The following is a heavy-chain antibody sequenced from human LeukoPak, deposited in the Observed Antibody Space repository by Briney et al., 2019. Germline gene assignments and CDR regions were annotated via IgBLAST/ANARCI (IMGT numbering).Heavy chain of an antibody. D-gene: IGHD7-27*01. J-gene: IGHJ4*02. CDR2: IKSKTDGGTT. V-gene: IGHV3-15*01. CDR3: TTALRNWENSPYVDY. CDR1: GFAFSNAW. Sequence: GGSLRLSCAASGFAFSNAWMSCVRQAPGKGLEWVGRIKSKTDGGTTDYAAPVKGRFTISRDDSKNTLYLQMNRLKTEDTAVYDCTTALRNWENSPYVDYWGQGTLVTVSS.